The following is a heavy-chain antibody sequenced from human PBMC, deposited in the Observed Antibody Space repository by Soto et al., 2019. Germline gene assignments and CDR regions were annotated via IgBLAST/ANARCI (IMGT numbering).Heavy chain of an antibody. Sequence: ASVKVSCKASGYTFTSYGISWVRQAPGQGLEWMGWISAYNGNTRYSQKFQGRLTLTRDTPGNTAYLELNSLISEDTAVYYCARGLGLYYFDYWGQGTLVTVSS. CDR3: ARGLGLYYFDY. J-gene: IGHJ4*02. CDR2: ISAYNGNT. V-gene: IGHV1-18*01. D-gene: IGHD1-26*01. CDR1: GYTFTSYG.